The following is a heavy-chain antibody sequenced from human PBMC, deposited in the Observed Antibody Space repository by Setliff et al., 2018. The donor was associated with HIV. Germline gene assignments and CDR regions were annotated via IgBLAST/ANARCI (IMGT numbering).Heavy chain of an antibody. Sequence: TLSLTCTVSGGSISSTNYFWGWIRQPPGKGLEWIGTIYYHGSTYYNPSLKSRVTISIDTSKNQFSLQLTSVTAAGTAVYYCVNPSGAMGDFDSWGQGTLVTVSS. D-gene: IGHD3-16*01. J-gene: IGHJ4*02. V-gene: IGHV4-39*01. CDR2: IYYHGST. CDR1: GGSISSTNYF. CDR3: VNPSGAMGDFDS.